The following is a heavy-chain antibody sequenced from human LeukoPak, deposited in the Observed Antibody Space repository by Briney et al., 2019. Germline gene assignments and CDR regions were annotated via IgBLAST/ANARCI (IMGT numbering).Heavy chain of an antibody. CDR3: ARERPLGYCSSTSCYRGGVNDY. J-gene: IGHJ4*02. D-gene: IGHD2-2*01. Sequence: PSETLSLTCAVYGGSFSGYYWSWIRQPPGKGLEWIGEINHSGSTNYNPSLKSRVTISVDTSKNQFSLKLSSVTAADTAVYYCARERPLGYCSSTSCYRGGVNDYWGQGTLVTVSS. V-gene: IGHV4-34*01. CDR2: INHSGST. CDR1: GGSFSGYY.